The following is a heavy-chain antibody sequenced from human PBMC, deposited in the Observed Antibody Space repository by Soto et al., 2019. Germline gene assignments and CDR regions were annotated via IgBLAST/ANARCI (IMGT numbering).Heavy chain of an antibody. J-gene: IGHJ4*02. V-gene: IGHV1-46*01. Sequence: ASVKVSCKASGYALTPYYMHWVRQAPGQGLEWMGIINPSGGSTSYAQKFQGRVTMTRDTSTSTAYMELSSLRSEDTAVYYCARDSESAPVVPFVFCGQGTFGTVST. CDR3: ARDSESAPVVPFVF. CDR2: INPSGGST. CDR1: GYALTPYY. D-gene: IGHD2-2*01.